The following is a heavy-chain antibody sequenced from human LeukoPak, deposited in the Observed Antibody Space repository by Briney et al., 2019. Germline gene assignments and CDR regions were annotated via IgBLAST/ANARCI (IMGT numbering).Heavy chain of an antibody. CDR2: IYYSGST. CDR3: ARLVGVATNNNRFDP. Sequence: SETLSLTCTVSGGSISNYYWSWIRQPPGKGLEWIGYIYYSGSTNYNPSLKSRVTISVDTSKNQFSLKLSSVTAADTAVYYCARLVGVATNNNRFDPWGQGTLVTVSS. D-gene: IGHD5-12*01. CDR1: GGSISNYY. J-gene: IGHJ5*02. V-gene: IGHV4-59*08.